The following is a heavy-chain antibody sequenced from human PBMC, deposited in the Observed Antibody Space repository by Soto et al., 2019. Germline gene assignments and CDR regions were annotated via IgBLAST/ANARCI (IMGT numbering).Heavy chain of an antibody. V-gene: IGHV4-59*01. J-gene: IGHJ4*02. D-gene: IGHD1-20*01. CDR3: ARYKVGFDY. Sequence: SETLSITCTVSGGSISSYYWSWIRQPPGKGLEWIGYIYYSGSTNYNPSLKSRVTISVDTSKNQFSLKLSSVTAADTAVYYCARYKVGFDYWGKGTLVTVSS. CDR1: GGSISSYY. CDR2: IYYSGST.